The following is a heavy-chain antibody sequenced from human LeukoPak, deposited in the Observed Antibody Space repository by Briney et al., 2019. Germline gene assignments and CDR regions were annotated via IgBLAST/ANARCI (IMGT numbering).Heavy chain of an antibody. J-gene: IGHJ4*02. Sequence: ASVKVFCXTSGYTFNGYFIHWVRQAAGQGLEWMARINPSSGVTEYAQNFQGRVAMSRDTSISTASMELSWLTSDDTAVYYCARDLSSTPNWEFDYWGQGTLVTVSS. D-gene: IGHD7-27*01. CDR3: ARDLSSTPNWEFDY. V-gene: IGHV1-2*06. CDR1: GYTFNGYF. CDR2: INPSSGVT.